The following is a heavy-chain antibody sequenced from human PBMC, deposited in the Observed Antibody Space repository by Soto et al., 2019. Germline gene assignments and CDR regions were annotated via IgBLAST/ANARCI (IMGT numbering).Heavy chain of an antibody. V-gene: IGHV4-59*01. CDR1: GGSISSYY. CDR3: AREGNLGRWLQPLDF. J-gene: IGHJ4*02. CDR2: IHYNGNT. Sequence: SETLSLTCTVSGGSISSYYWSWIRQHPGKGLEWIGNIHYNGNTKYNPSLKSRVSMSVDTSKNQFSLRLISVTAADTAKYFCAREGNLGRWLQPLDFWGQGTLVTVSS. D-gene: IGHD5-12*01.